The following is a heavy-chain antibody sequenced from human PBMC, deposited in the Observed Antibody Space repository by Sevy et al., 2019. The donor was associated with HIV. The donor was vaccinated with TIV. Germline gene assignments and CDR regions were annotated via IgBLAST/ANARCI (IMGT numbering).Heavy chain of an antibody. D-gene: IGHD6-19*01. V-gene: IGHV7-4-1*02. J-gene: IGHJ6*02. Sequence: ASVKVSCKASGYTFTSYAMNWVRQAPGQGLEWMGWINTNTGNPTYAQGFTGRFVFSLDTSVSTAYLQISSLKAEDTAVYYCARAGERYSSGWYAHGNYYYGMDVRGQGTTVTVSS. CDR2: INTNTGNP. CDR3: ARAGERYSSGWYAHGNYYYGMDV. CDR1: GYTFTSYA.